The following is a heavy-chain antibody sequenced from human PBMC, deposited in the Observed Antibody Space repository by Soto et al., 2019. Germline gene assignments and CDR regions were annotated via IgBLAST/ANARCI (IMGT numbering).Heavy chain of an antibody. Sequence: PGESLKISCKGSGYSFTKYWIGWVRQMPGKGLEWMGIIYPGDSDARYSPSFQGQVIISADKSINTAYLQWSRLQASDTPVFYCGRTYSGNHPPPYYFDYWGQGTLVTVSS. CDR3: GRTYSGNHPPPYYFDY. CDR2: IYPGDSDA. D-gene: IGHD1-26*01. J-gene: IGHJ4*02. V-gene: IGHV5-51*01. CDR1: GYSFTKYW.